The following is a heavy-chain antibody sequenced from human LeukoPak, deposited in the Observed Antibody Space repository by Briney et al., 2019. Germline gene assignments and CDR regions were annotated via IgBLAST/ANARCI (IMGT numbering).Heavy chain of an antibody. CDR1: GFTFSSYG. J-gene: IGHJ4*02. CDR2: ISSSGSAI. V-gene: IGHV3-48*04. Sequence: GGSLRLSCAASGFTFSSYGMHWVRQAPGKGLEWVSYISSSGSAIYYADSVKGRFTISRDNAKNSLYLQMNSLRAEDTAVYYCARADYSNFPFDYWGQGTLVTVSS. D-gene: IGHD4-11*01. CDR3: ARADYSNFPFDY.